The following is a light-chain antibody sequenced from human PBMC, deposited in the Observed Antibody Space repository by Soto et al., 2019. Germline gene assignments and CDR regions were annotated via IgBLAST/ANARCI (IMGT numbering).Light chain of an antibody. CDR2: EIS. CDR3: MQGSHLPWT. V-gene: IGKV2-24*01. CDR1: ESLVQNEGHTY. J-gene: IGKJ1*01. Sequence: DIVLTQTPLSSPVTLGQPASISCGSSESLVQNEGHTYLRWLQQRPGQPPRLLIYEISNRFSGVPDRFRGRGGGTDFTLKISRVEAEDVGVYYCMQGSHLPWTCGQGTKVEIK.